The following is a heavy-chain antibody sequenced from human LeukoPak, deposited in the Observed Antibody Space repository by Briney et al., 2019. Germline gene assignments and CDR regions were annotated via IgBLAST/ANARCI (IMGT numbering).Heavy chain of an antibody. CDR3: AKDWLFGSGWYYFDY. D-gene: IGHD6-19*01. J-gene: IGHJ4*02. CDR1: GFTFDDYA. CDR2: ITWNSGSV. Sequence: GGSLRLSCAASGFTFDDYAMHWVRQAPGKGLEWVSGITWNSGSVAYADSVKGRFTISRDNAKNSLYLQMNSLRAEDTALYYCAKDWLFGSGWYYFDYWGQGTLVTVSS. V-gene: IGHV3-9*01.